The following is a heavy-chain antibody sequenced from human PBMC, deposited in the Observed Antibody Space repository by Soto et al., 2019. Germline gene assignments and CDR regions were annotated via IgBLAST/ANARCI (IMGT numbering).Heavy chain of an antibody. D-gene: IGHD1-26*01. Sequence: ESGGGLVQPGGSLPLSCAASGFTFSAHYMDWVRQAPGKGLEWVGRIKNKANSYTTEYAASVEGRFTISREDSQNSLYLQMNSLKTEDTAVYYCARVSLVGPSGGRYFDYWGQGSQVAVSS. V-gene: IGHV3-72*01. CDR1: GFTFSAHY. CDR3: ARVSLVGPSGGRYFDY. CDR2: IKNKANSYTT. J-gene: IGHJ4*02.